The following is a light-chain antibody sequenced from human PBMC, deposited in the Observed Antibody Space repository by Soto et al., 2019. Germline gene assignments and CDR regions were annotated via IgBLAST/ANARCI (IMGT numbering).Light chain of an antibody. CDR3: QLYSRSPRQIT. J-gene: IGKJ5*01. CDR2: ESS. Sequence: EIVFTQSPGTISLSPGERATLSCRASRSVSSTFVAWYQQKPGQAPRLLIYESSNRATGIPDRFSGSGSGTDCTLTISRLEPEDFAVYYCQLYSRSPRQITFGQGTRLEIK. CDR1: RSVSSTF. V-gene: IGKV3-20*01.